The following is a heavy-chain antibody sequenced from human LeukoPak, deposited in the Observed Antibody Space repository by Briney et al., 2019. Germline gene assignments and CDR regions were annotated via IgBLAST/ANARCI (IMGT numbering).Heavy chain of an antibody. CDR3: ARGPWYYGSGRAIDY. CDR1: GGSFSGYY. Sequence: SETLSLTCAVYGGSFSGYYWSWIRQPPGKGLEWIGEINHSGSTNYNPSLKSRVTISVDTSKNQFSLKLSSVTAADTAVYYCARGPWYYGSGRAIDYWGQGTLVTVPS. J-gene: IGHJ4*02. V-gene: IGHV4-34*01. D-gene: IGHD3-10*01. CDR2: INHSGST.